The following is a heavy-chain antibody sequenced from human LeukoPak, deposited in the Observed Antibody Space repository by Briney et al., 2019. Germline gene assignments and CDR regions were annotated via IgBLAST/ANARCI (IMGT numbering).Heavy chain of an antibody. V-gene: IGHV3-30*04. CDR1: GFTFSSYA. D-gene: IGHD6-19*01. J-gene: IGHJ4*02. CDR3: ARGVRIAVAGNIDY. Sequence: PGGSLRLSCAASGFTFSSYAMHWVRQAPGKGLEWEAAISYDGSNKKYADSVKGRFTISRDNSKNTLYLQMNSLRAEDTAVYYCARGVRIAVAGNIDYWGQGTLVTVSS. CDR2: ISYDGSNK.